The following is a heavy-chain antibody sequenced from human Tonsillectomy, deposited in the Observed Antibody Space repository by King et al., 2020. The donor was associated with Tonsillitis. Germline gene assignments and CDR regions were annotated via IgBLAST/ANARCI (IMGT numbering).Heavy chain of an antibody. D-gene: IGHD3-3*01. CDR1: GYRFSSYW. Sequence: VQLVESGAEVKKPGESLRISCKGSGYRFSSYWISWVRHMPGKGLEWMGNIDPSDSYTNYSPSFQGHVTISADKSISTAYLQWSSLKASDTAMYYCARRSNDFWSGSQYPPSESNYFYMDVWGKGTTVTVSS. CDR3: ARRSNDFWSGSQYPPSESNYFYMDV. J-gene: IGHJ6*03. CDR2: IDPSDSYT. V-gene: IGHV5-10-1*03.